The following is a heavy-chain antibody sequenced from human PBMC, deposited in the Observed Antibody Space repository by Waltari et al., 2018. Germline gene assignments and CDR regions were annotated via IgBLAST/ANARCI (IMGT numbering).Heavy chain of an antibody. D-gene: IGHD3-10*01. CDR3: ASQPGSSHQGMSAY. Sequence: QVQLQQWGAGLLKPSETLSLTCAVYGGSFSGYYWSWIRQPPGKGLEWIGEINHSGSTNYNPSLKSRVTISVDTSKNQFSLKLSSVTAADTAVYYCASQPGSSHQGMSAYWGQGTLVTVSS. CDR1: GGSFSGYY. CDR2: INHSGST. V-gene: IGHV4-34*01. J-gene: IGHJ4*02.